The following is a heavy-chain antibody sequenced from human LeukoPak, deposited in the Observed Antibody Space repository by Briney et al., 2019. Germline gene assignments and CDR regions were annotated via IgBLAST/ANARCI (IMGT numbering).Heavy chain of an antibody. V-gene: IGHV3-23*01. CDR3: AKAQEEWPYSPFDY. CDR1: GFTFSIYA. CDR2: ISGSGGST. J-gene: IGHJ4*02. Sequence: GGSLRLSCAASGFTFSIYAMSWVRQAPGKGLEWVSAISGSGGSTYYADSVKGRFTISRDNSKNTLYLQMNSLRAEDTAVYYCAKAQEEWPYSPFDYWGQGTLVTVSS. D-gene: IGHD3-3*01.